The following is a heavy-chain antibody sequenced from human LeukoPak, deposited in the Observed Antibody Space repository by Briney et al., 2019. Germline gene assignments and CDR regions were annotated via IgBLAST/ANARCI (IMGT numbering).Heavy chain of an antibody. CDR2: IYPGDSGP. CDR1: GYGFTSYC. D-gene: IGHD1-26*01. CDR3: GMSGDRVPLQDDVFDV. Sequence: GESLKISCKVSGYGFTSYCIGWVRQMPGKGLEWMGIIYPGDSGPTYSPSFQGQVTISVDKSINTAYLQWRSLQASDTAMYYCGMSGDRVPLQDDVFDVWGQGTMVTVST. J-gene: IGHJ3*01. V-gene: IGHV5-51*01.